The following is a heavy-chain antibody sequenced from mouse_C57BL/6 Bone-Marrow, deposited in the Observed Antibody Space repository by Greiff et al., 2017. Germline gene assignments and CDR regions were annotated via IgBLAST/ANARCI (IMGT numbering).Heavy chain of an antibody. CDR1: GYTFTDYY. CDR3: ASHYGSSDGYFDV. CDR2: IYPGSGNT. Sequence: VQLQQSGAELVRPGASVKLSCKASGYTFTDYYITWVKQRPGQGLEWIARIYPGSGNTYYNEKFKGKDTLTAEKSSSTAYMQLSSLTSEDSAVYFCASHYGSSDGYFDVWGTGTTVTVSS. J-gene: IGHJ1*03. D-gene: IGHD1-1*01. V-gene: IGHV1-76*01.